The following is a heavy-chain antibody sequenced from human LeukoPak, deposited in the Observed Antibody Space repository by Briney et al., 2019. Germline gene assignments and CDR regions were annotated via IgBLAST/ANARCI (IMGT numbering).Heavy chain of an antibody. V-gene: IGHV4-59*08. CDR1: GASITSYY. CDR3: ARHLSRGTYPLDY. CDR2: IHNSGAT. D-gene: IGHD1-26*01. Sequence: PSGTLSLTCYVSGASITSYYWSWFRQSPGNGLEWIAFIHNSGATKSNPSFKSRVTISLDTSKSQFSLRLNSVTAADTAVYHCARHLSRGTYPLDYWGQGSLVTVSS. J-gene: IGHJ4*02.